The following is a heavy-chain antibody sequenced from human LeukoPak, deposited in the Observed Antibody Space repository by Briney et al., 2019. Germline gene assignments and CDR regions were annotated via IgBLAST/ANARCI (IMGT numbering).Heavy chain of an antibody. Sequence: TSETLSLTCTVSGDSISSSRYSWGWIRQPPGKGLEWIGCVSYSGSTYYNPCLTSTVTISVDTSNNQLSLKLSSVTAADTAAYYCARHVRDGYNYLGYWGQGTLVTVSS. V-gene: IGHV4-39*01. D-gene: IGHD5-24*01. CDR3: ARHVRDGYNYLGY. CDR2: VSYSGST. CDR1: GDSISSSRYS. J-gene: IGHJ4*01.